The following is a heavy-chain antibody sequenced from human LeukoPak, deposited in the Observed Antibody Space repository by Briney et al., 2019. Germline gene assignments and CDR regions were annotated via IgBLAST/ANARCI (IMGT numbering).Heavy chain of an antibody. D-gene: IGHD3-22*01. CDR3: ARGDDSSGYYPINDY. J-gene: IGHJ4*02. CDR2: IYYSGST. V-gene: IGHV4-59*01. CDR1: GGSFSGYY. Sequence: SETLSLTCAVYGGSFSGYYWSWIRQPPGKGLEWIGYIYYSGSTNYNPSLKSRVTISVDTSKNQFSLKLSSVTAADTAVYYCARGDDSSGYYPINDYWGQGTLVTVSS.